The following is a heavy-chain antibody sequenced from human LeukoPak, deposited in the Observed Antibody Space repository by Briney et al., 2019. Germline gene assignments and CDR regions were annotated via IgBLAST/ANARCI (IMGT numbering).Heavy chain of an antibody. CDR2: INWNGGRT. CDR1: GFTVSSNY. CDR3: AREYHGSGSYYNVGY. V-gene: IGHV3-20*04. J-gene: IGHJ4*02. D-gene: IGHD3-10*01. Sequence: GGSLRLSCAASGFTVSSNYMSWVRQAPGKGPEWVSGINWNGGRTGYADSVKGRFTISRDNAKKSLYVQMNSLRAEDTALYYCAREYHGSGSYYNVGYWGQGTLVTVSS.